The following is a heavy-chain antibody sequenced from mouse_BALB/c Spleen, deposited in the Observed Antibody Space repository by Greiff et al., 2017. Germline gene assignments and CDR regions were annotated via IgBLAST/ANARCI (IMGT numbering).Heavy chain of an antibody. J-gene: IGHJ4*01. CDR3: ARPNYYGSSGYAMDY. CDR2: ISSGGSYT. D-gene: IGHD1-1*01. V-gene: IGHV5-6*01. Sequence: EVQGVESGGDLVKPGGSLKLSCAASGFTFSSYGMSWVRQTPDKRLEWVATISSGGSYTYYPDSVKGRFTISRDNAKNTLYLQMSSLKSEDTAMYYCARPNYYGSSGYAMDYWGQGTSVTVSS. CDR1: GFTFSSYG.